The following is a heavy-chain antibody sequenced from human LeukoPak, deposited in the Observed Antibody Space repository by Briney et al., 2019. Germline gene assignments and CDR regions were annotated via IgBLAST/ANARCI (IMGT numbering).Heavy chain of an antibody. J-gene: IGHJ4*02. CDR2: IIPIFGTA. D-gene: IGHD3-3*01. Sequence: GASVKVSCKASGGTFSSYAISWVRQAPGQGLEWMGGIIPIFGTANYAQKFQGRVTITTDESTSTAYMELSSLRSEDTAVYYCALEFWSGQYRGPYFDYWGQGTLVTVSS. V-gene: IGHV1-69*05. CDR1: GGTFSSYA. CDR3: ALEFWSGQYRGPYFDY.